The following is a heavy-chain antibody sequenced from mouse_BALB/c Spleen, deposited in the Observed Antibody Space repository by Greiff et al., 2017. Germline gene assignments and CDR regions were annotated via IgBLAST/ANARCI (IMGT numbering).Heavy chain of an antibody. CDR1: GYAFTNYL. Sequence: VQLVESGAELVRPGTSVKVSCKASGYAFTNYLIEWVKQRPGQGLEWIGVINPGSGGTNYNEKFKGKATLTADKSSSTAYMQLSSLTSDDSAVYFCARSDGYGAMDYWGQGTSVTVSS. CDR3: ARSDGYGAMDY. D-gene: IGHD2-3*01. J-gene: IGHJ4*01. CDR2: INPGSGGT. V-gene: IGHV1-54*01.